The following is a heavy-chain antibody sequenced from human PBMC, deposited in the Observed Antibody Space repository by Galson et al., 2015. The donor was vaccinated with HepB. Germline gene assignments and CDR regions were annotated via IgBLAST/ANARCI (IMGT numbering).Heavy chain of an antibody. CDR3: AREFVAVAGRNSDSFDI. D-gene: IGHD6-19*01. Sequence: SLRLSCAASGFTFSSYWMHWVRQVPGKGLVWVSRINSDGTYVNYADSGQGRFTISRDNAKNTLTLRMDSLRVEDTAVYYCAREFVAVAGRNSDSFDIWGQVALLNVSS. V-gene: IGHV3-74*01. CDR2: INSDGTYV. CDR1: GFTFSSYW. J-gene: IGHJ3*02.